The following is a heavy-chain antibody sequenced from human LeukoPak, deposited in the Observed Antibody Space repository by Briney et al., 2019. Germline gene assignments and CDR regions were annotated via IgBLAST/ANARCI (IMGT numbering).Heavy chain of an antibody. CDR2: IYYSGST. D-gene: IGHD3-3*01. CDR3: ARGNDFWSGSFDP. J-gene: IGHJ5*02. CDR1: GGSISSYY. Sequence: KPSKTLSLTCTVSGGSISSYYWSWIRQPPGKGLEWIGYIYYSGSTNYNPSLKSRVTISVDTSKNQFSLKLSSVTAADTAVYYCARGNDFWSGSFDPWGQGTLVTVSS. V-gene: IGHV4-59*01.